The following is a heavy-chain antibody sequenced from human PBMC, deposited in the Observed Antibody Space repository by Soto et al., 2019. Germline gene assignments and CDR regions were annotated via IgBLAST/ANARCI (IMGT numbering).Heavy chain of an antibody. J-gene: IGHJ4*02. CDR2: INHSGST. V-gene: IGHV4-34*01. D-gene: IGHD6-19*01. CDR3: ARSKVAGRSRGVDY. Sequence: ASETLSLTCAVYGGSFSGYYWSWIRQPPGKGLEWIGEINHSGSTNYNPSLKSRVTISVDTSKNQFSLKLSSVTAADTAVYYCARSKVAGRSRGVDYWGQGTLVTV. CDR1: GGSFSGYY.